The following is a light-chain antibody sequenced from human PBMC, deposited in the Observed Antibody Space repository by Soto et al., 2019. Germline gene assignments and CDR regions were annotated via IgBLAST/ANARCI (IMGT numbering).Light chain of an antibody. Sequence: QSALTQPASVSGSPGQSITISCTGTSSDVGGYNYVSWYQQHPGKAPKLMIYDVSNRPSGVSNRFSGSKSGNTASLTISGLQAEDEADYYCSSYTSSSTVYVFGTGTKPTVL. CDR1: SSDVGGYNY. CDR2: DVS. J-gene: IGLJ1*01. V-gene: IGLV2-14*01. CDR3: SSYTSSSTVYV.